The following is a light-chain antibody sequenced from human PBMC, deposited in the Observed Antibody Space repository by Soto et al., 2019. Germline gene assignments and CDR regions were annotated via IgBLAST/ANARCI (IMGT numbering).Light chain of an antibody. Sequence: QPVLTQSPSASASLGASVKLTCTLSSGHSSYAIAWHQQQPEKGPRYLMKLNSDGSHNKGDGIPDRFSGSSSGPERYLTISSLQSEDEADYYCQTWGTGIRVFGTGTKLTVL. J-gene: IGLJ1*01. CDR1: SGHSSYA. CDR2: LNSDGSH. V-gene: IGLV4-69*01. CDR3: QTWGTGIRV.